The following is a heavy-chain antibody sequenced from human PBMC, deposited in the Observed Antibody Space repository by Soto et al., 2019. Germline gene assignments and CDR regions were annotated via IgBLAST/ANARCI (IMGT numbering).Heavy chain of an antibody. V-gene: IGHV3-73*01. CDR1: GFTFSGSV. J-gene: IGHJ4*02. CDR3: TTSGNSSKGFEY. Sequence: EVQLVESGGGLVHPGGSLKLSCAVSGFTFSGSVMHWVRQAPGKGMEWLGRIRSRDSDYATSYAESVKGRVTISRDDSKNTAYLQVTSLKIEDTALYYCTTSGNSSKGFEYWGKGNLVTVSS. D-gene: IGHD6-6*01. CDR2: IRSRDSDYAT.